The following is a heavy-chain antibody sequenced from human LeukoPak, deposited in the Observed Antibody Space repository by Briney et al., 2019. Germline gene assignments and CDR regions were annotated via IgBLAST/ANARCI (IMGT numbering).Heavy chain of an antibody. V-gene: IGHV3-7*02. J-gene: IGHJ6*02. CDR1: GFTFSSIW. Sequence: PGGSLGLFCATSGFTFSSIWMSWVRQAPGKGLEWVANIKHDGSETNYVDSVKGRFTISRDNAKNSLHLQMNSLRVEDTAVYYCAKNGGPHGMDVWGQGTTVTVSS. CDR3: AKNGGPHGMDV. D-gene: IGHD3-16*01. CDR2: IKHDGSET.